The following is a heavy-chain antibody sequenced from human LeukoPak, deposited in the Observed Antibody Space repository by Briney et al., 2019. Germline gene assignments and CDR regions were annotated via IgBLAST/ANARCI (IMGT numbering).Heavy chain of an antibody. CDR1: GFTFSGSA. CDR2: IRTKPNSYAT. J-gene: IGHJ4*02. V-gene: IGHV3-73*01. Sequence: GGSLRLSCAASGFTFSGSAMHWVRQASGKGLEWVGRIRTKPNSYATAYAASVKGRFTIPRDDSKNTAYLQMNSLKTEDTAVYYCTRLVYYDSSGYYPPFDYWGQGTLVTVSS. D-gene: IGHD3-22*01. CDR3: TRLVYYDSSGYYPPFDY.